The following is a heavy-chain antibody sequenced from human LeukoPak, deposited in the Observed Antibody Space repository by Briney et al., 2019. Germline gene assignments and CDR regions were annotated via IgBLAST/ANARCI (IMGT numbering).Heavy chain of an antibody. D-gene: IGHD3-16*01. CDR3: ARDGGENWYYFDY. CDR1: GFTFSNYA. J-gene: IGHJ4*02. CDR2: ISYDGRNK. V-gene: IGHV3-30*01. Sequence: GGSLRLSCAASGFTFSNYAMHWVRQAPGMGLEWVAVISYDGRNKYYADSVKGRFTISRDNSKNTLSLQMNSLRAEDTAVYYCARDGGENWYYFDYWGQGTLVTVSS.